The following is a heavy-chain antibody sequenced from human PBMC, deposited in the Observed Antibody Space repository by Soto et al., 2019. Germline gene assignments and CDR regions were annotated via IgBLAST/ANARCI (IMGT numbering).Heavy chain of an antibody. CDR3: ARGYMGLVPAAANWFDP. J-gene: IGHJ5*02. CDR2: IYHSGST. CDR1: GGSISSSNW. V-gene: IGHV4-4*02. Sequence: SETLSLTCAVSGGSISSSNWWSWVRQPPGKGLEWIGEIYHSGSTNYNPSLKSRVTISVDKSKNQFSLKLSSVTAADTAVYYCARGYMGLVPAAANWFDPWGQGTLVTVSS. D-gene: IGHD2-2*01.